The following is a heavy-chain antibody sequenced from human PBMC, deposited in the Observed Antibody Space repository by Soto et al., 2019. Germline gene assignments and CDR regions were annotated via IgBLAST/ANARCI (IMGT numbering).Heavy chain of an antibody. V-gene: IGHV1-18*01. CDR1: GYTFTSYG. J-gene: IGHJ5*02. Sequence: VKVSCKASGYTFTSYGISWVRQAPGQGLEWMGWISAYNGNTNYAQKLQGRVTMTTDTSTSTAYMELRSLRSDDTAVYYCARDRFDAVYFNWFDPWGQGTLVTVSS. CDR2: ISAYNGNT. CDR3: ARDRFDAVYFNWFDP. D-gene: IGHD1-20*01.